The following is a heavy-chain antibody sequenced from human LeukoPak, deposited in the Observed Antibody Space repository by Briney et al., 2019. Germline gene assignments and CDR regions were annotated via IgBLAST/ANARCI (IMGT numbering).Heavy chain of an antibody. J-gene: IGHJ4*02. CDR3: AKDSSSWYVARADY. D-gene: IGHD6-13*01. V-gene: IGHV3-30-3*01. Sequence: GGSLRLSCAASGFTFSSYAMHWVRQAPGKGLEWVAVISYDGSNKYYADSVKGRFTISRDNSKNTLYLQMSSLRAEDTAVYYCAKDSSSWYVARADYWGQGTLVTVSS. CDR2: ISYDGSNK. CDR1: GFTFSSYA.